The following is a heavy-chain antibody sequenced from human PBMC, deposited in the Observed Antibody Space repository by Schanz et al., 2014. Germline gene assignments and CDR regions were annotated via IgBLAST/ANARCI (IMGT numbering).Heavy chain of an antibody. CDR1: GYTFTDYQ. V-gene: IGHV1-2*06. CDR2: INPNSGGT. D-gene: IGHD3-10*01. CDR3: VREGTVIRGLSGWFDP. Sequence: QVQLVQSGAEVKKPGASVKVSCKSSGYTFTDYQIHWVRQAPGQGLEYMGRINPNSGGTNFAQKFQGRVTRTRDTSISTVYMELSRLRSDDTAVYYCVREGTVIRGLSGWFDPWGQGTLVTVSS. J-gene: IGHJ5*02.